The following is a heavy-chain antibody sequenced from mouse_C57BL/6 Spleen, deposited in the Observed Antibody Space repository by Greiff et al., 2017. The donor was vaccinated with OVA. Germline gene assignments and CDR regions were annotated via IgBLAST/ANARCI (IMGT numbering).Heavy chain of an antibody. CDR2: IDPENGDT. D-gene: IGHD2-2*01. CDR3: TISTMVTTGRAWFAY. CDR1: GFNIKDDY. V-gene: IGHV14-4*01. J-gene: IGHJ3*01. Sequence: EVQLQQSGAELVRPGASVKLSCTASGFNIKDDYMHWVKQRPEQGLEWIGWIDPENGDTEYASKFQGKATITADTSSNTAYLQLSSLTSEDTAVYYCTISTMVTTGRAWFAYWGQGTLVTVSA.